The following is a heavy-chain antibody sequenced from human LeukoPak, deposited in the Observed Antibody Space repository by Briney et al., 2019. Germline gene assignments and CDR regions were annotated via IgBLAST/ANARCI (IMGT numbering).Heavy chain of an antibody. Sequence: SETLSLTCTVSGGSISSYYWSWIRQPPGKGLEWIGEINHSGSTNYNPSLKSRVTISVDTSKNQFSLKLSSVTAADTAVYYCARVPSTKANWFDPWGQGTLVTVSS. V-gene: IGHV4-34*01. CDR2: INHSGST. CDR1: GGSISSYY. J-gene: IGHJ5*02. CDR3: ARVPSTKANWFDP. D-gene: IGHD2-2*01.